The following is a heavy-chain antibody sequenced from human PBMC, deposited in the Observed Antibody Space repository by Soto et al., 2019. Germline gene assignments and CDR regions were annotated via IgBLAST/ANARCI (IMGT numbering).Heavy chain of an antibody. J-gene: IGHJ4*02. Sequence: QVQLVQSGAEVKKPGASVKVSCKASGYTFASYAISWVRQAPGQGLEWMGWISAYNGNTNYAHKLQGRVTMTTDTATGTVYMELRSLISGDTAGYYWARDSPQPRVWGQGTLVTVSS. CDR3: ARDSPQPRV. V-gene: IGHV1-18*01. CDR1: GYTFASYA. CDR2: ISAYNGNT.